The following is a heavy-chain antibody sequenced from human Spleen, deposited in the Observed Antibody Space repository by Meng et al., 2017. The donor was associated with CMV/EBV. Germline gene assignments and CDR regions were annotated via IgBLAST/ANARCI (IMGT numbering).Heavy chain of an antibody. V-gene: IGHV3-21*01. CDR3: ARAALFEKIVSLPSPLAY. CDR2: ISGDSNNI. D-gene: IGHD2/OR15-2a*01. Sequence: ETLSLTCAASGFTFRTYIMAWVRQVSGKGLEWVSSISGDSNNIYYADSVKGRFTISRDNALNSVFLQMNRLTVEDTAMYYCARAALFEKIVSLPSPLAYWGRGALVTVSS. CDR1: GFTFRTYI. J-gene: IGHJ4*02.